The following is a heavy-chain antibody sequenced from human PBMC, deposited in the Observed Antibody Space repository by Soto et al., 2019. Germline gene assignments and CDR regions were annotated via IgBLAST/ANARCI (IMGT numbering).Heavy chain of an antibody. Sequence: EVQLLESGGGLVQPGGSLRLSCAASGFTFSSFALSWVRQAPGKGLEWVSAISGSGDGTDYADSVKGRFTISRDNSKNTLYLQMNSLRAEDTAVYYCAGPGYSSQDYWGQGAVVTVSS. D-gene: IGHD5-18*01. V-gene: IGHV3-23*01. CDR3: AGPGYSSQDY. J-gene: IGHJ4*02. CDR2: ISGSGDGT. CDR1: GFTFSSFA.